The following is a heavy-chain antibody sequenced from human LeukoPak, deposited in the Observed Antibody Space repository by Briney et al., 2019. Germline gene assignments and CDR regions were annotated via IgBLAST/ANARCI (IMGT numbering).Heavy chain of an antibody. D-gene: IGHD6-19*01. CDR2: IYYSGST. CDR1: GGCISSYY. J-gene: IGHJ4*02. CDR3: ARALRRNIGSGWYRLDY. Sequence: SETLSLTCTVSGGCISSYYWSWIRQPPAKGLEWIGYIYYSGSTNYNPSLKSRVTISVDTSKNQFSLKLSSVTAADTAVYYCARALRRNIGSGWYRLDYWGQGTLVTVSS. V-gene: IGHV4-59*01.